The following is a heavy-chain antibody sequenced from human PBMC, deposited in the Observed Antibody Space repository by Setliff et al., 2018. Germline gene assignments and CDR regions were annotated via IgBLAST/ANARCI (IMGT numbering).Heavy chain of an antibody. J-gene: IGHJ3*02. Sequence: GASVKVSCKASGYTFTSYGISWVRQAPGQGLEWMGWISAYNGNTNYAQKLQGRVTMTTDTSTSTAYMELRSLRSDDTAVYYCAAANFWSGYLFHAFDIWGQGTMVTVSS. D-gene: IGHD3-3*01. V-gene: IGHV1-18*01. CDR3: AAANFWSGYLFHAFDI. CDR1: GYTFTSYG. CDR2: ISAYNGNT.